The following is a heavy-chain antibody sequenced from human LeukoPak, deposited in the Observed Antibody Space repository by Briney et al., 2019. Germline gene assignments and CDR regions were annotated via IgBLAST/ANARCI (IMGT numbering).Heavy chain of an antibody. CDR1: GGSISSSSYY. D-gene: IGHD6-13*01. CDR3: ARVSSSWYGSFNWFDP. Sequence: SETLSLTCTASGGSISSSSYYWGWIRQPPGKGLEWIGSIYYSGSTYYNPSLKSRVTISVDTSKNQFSLKLSSVTAADTAVYYCARVSSSWYGSFNWFDPWGQGTLVTVSS. V-gene: IGHV4-39*07. CDR2: IYYSGST. J-gene: IGHJ5*02.